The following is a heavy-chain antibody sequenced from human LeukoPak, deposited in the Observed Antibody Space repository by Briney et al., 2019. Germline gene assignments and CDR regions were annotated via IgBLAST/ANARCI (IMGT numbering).Heavy chain of an antibody. CDR2: ISSSSSYI. Sequence: GGSLRLSCAASGFSFSSYSMNWVRQAPGKGLEWVSSISSSSSYIDYADSVKGRFTISRDTAKNSLYMQMNSLRADDTAVYYCPRDCSGGSCYDDAFDIWGQGTMVTVSS. D-gene: IGHD2-15*01. CDR1: GFSFSSYS. J-gene: IGHJ3*02. V-gene: IGHV3-21*01. CDR3: PRDCSGGSCYDDAFDI.